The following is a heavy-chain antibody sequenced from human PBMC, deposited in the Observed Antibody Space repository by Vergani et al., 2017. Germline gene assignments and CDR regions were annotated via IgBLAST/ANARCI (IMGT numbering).Heavy chain of an antibody. Sequence: EVQLLESGGSLKQPGGSVRLSCAASGFTFSTYAMHWVRQAPGKGLEWVSALTGGGGSTYYADSFKGRFIISRDNSRDTLYLQMNSLRPEDTATYYCAKDAASYEKFFDSWAKGTRVTVSS. CDR1: GFTFSTYA. D-gene: IGHD1-26*01. CDR2: LTGGGGST. V-gene: IGHV3-23*01. J-gene: IGHJ4*02. CDR3: AKDAASYEKFFDS.